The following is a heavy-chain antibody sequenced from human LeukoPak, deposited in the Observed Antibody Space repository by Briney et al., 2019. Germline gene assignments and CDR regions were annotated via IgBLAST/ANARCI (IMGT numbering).Heavy chain of an antibody. CDR1: GGSFSGYY. CDR3: ARSSYAPPEGYDY. V-gene: IGHV4-34*01. Sequence: PSETLSLTCAVYGGSFSGYYWSWIRQPPGKGLEWIGEINHSGSTNYNPSLKSRVTISVDTSKNQFSLKLSSVTAADTAVYYCARSSYAPPEGYDYWGQGTLVTVSS. J-gene: IGHJ4*02. D-gene: IGHD2-8*01. CDR2: INHSGST.